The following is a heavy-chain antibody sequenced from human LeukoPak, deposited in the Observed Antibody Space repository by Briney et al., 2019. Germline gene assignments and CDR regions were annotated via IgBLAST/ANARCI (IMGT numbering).Heavy chain of an antibody. V-gene: IGHV1-46*01. CDR3: ARAYDFWSGYYSLDP. Sequence: ASVKVSCKASGYTFTSYYMHWVRQAPGLGLEWMGIIRPIADTTTYSQKFQGRVTMTRDMSTSTVYMGLSRLRSDDTAVYYCARAYDFWSGYYSLDPWGQGTLVTVSS. J-gene: IGHJ5*02. CDR1: GYTFTSYY. D-gene: IGHD3-3*01. CDR2: IRPIADTT.